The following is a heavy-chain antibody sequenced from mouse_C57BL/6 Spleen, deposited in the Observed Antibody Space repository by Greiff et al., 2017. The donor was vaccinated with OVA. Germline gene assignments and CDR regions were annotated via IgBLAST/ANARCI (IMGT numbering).Heavy chain of an antibody. CDR1: GYTFTDHT. CDR2: IYPRDGST. J-gene: IGHJ1*03. V-gene: IGHV1-78*01. D-gene: IGHD1-1*01. Sequence: VQLVESDAELVKPGASVKISCKVSGYTFTDHTIHWMKQRPEQGLEWIGYIYPRDGSTKYNEKFKGKATLTADKSSSTAYMQLNSLTSEDSAVYFCARSDYYGSSYWYFDVWGTGTTVTVSS. CDR3: ARSDYYGSSYWYFDV.